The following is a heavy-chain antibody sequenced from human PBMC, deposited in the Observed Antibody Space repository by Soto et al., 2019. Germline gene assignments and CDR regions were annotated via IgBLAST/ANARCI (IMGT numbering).Heavy chain of an antibody. CDR2: ISGSGGST. D-gene: IGHD5-18*01. J-gene: IGHJ6*02. Sequence: EVQLLESGGGLVQPGGSLRLSCAASGFTFSSYAMSWVRQAPGKGLEWVSAISGSGGSTYYADSVKGRFTISRDNSKNTLYLQMNSLRAEDTAVYYCAKVIGYSYGPYYYYGMDVWGQGTTVTVSS. CDR3: AKVIGYSYGPYYYYGMDV. V-gene: IGHV3-23*01. CDR1: GFTFSSYA.